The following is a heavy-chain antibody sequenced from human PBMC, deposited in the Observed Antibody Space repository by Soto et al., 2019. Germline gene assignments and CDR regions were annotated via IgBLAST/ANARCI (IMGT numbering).Heavy chain of an antibody. D-gene: IGHD3-10*02. CDR2: IYWDDDN. Sequence: QITLKESGPTLVKPTQTLTLTCTFSGFSLSNNGEAVGWFRQSPGKALEWLVLIYWDDDNRYNPTLRTRLSTTKDTSKNQVVLTLTNMDPVDTATYYCARYVATNPAGWFEPWGQGIPVTVSS. V-gene: IGHV2-5*02. CDR1: GFSLSNNGEA. J-gene: IGHJ5*02. CDR3: ARYVATNPAGWFEP.